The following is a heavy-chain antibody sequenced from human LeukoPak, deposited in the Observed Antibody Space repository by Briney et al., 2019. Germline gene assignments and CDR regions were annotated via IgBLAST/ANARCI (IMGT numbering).Heavy chain of an antibody. CDR2: ISAYNGNT. CDR3: ARDRFVVVPAAKLYYYYGMDV. V-gene: IGHV1-18*01. J-gene: IGHJ6*02. D-gene: IGHD2-2*01. CDR1: GYTFTSYG. Sequence: GASVKVSCKASGYTFTSYGISWVRQAPGQGLEWMGWISAYNGNTNYAQKLQGRVTMTTDTSTSTAYMELRSLRFDDTAVYYCARDRFVVVPAAKLYYYYGMDVWGQGTTVTVSS.